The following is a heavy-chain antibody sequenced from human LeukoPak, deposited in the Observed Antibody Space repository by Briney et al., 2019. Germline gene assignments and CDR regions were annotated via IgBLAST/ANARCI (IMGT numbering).Heavy chain of an antibody. Sequence: SETLSLTCTVSGGSISSSSYYWGWIRQPPGKGLEWIGSIYYSGSTYYNPSLKSRVTISVGTSKNQFSLKLSSVTAADTAVYYCASAGAAAGTVDYWGQGTLVTVSS. CDR2: IYYSGST. CDR1: GGSISSSSYY. CDR3: ASAGAAAGTVDY. J-gene: IGHJ4*02. D-gene: IGHD6-13*01. V-gene: IGHV4-39*01.